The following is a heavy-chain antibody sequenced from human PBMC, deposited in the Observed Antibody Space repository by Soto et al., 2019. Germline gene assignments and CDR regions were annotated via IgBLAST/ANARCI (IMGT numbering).Heavy chain of an antibody. Sequence: SETLSLTCTVSGGSISSSRCHWGWIRQPPGKGLEWIASIKYSGTTFYNPSLKSRVTISVDTSKNQFSLKLSSVTAADTAVYYCARVLRGYRNAIALNWFDPWGQGTLVTVSS. CDR2: IKYSGTT. CDR1: GGSISSSRCH. CDR3: ARVLRGYRNAIALNWFDP. D-gene: IGHD5-18*01. V-gene: IGHV4-39*07. J-gene: IGHJ5*02.